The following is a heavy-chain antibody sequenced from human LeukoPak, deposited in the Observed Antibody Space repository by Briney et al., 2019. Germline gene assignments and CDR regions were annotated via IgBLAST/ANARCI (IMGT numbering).Heavy chain of an antibody. CDR2: MSPNSGDT. V-gene: IGHV1-8*01. Sequence: ASVKVSCKASGYIFTSYDFNWVRQATGQRPEWMGWMSPNSGDTGYAQKFQDRVTMTRKTSIRTAYMELSSLRSDDAAVYYCARAPPNWGYDYWGPGTLVTVSS. CDR1: GYIFTSYD. J-gene: IGHJ4*02. D-gene: IGHD7-27*01. CDR3: ARAPPNWGYDY.